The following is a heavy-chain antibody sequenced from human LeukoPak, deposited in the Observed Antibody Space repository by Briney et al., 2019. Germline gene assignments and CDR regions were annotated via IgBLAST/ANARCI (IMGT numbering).Heavy chain of an antibody. CDR3: ARGQIRTYYYDSSGYP. J-gene: IGHJ5*02. D-gene: IGHD3-22*01. CDR1: GFTFSSYS. Sequence: GGSLRLSCAASGFTFSSYSMTWVRQAPGKGLEWVSSISSSSSYIYYADSVKGRFTISRDNAKNSLYLQMNSLRAEDTAVYYCARGQIRTYYYDSSGYPWGQGTLVTVSS. V-gene: IGHV3-21*01. CDR2: ISSSSSYI.